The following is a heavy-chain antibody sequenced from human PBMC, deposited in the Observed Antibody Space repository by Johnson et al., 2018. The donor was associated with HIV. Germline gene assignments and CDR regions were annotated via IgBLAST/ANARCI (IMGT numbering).Heavy chain of an antibody. CDR1: GFTFSNYA. CDR2: ISYDGNNK. Sequence: QVKLVESGGGVVQPGRSLRLSCAASGFTFSNYALHWVRQAPGKGLGWVAVISYDGNNKYYADSVKGRFIISRDNSKNTLYLQMNSLRAEDTAVYYCASQIVVVTADDAFDIWGQGTRVTVSS. D-gene: IGHD2-21*02. CDR3: ASQIVVVTADDAFDI. J-gene: IGHJ3*02. V-gene: IGHV3-30*04.